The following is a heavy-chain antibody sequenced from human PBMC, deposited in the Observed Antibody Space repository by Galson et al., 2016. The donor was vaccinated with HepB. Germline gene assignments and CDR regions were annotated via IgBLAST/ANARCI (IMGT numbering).Heavy chain of an antibody. J-gene: IGHJ5*01. CDR1: GFAFSRYS. CDR2: IRSGSTYI. CDR3: ARGPSDSDFGSYFDS. D-gene: IGHD3-3*01. Sequence: SLRLSCAASGFAFSRYSMNWVRQAPGRGLVWGASIRSGSTYIYYVEPVKGRFTVSRDNANNSLYLQMNSLSAEATAVYFCARGPSDSDFGSYFDSWGQGGLVTVSS. V-gene: IGHV3-21*01.